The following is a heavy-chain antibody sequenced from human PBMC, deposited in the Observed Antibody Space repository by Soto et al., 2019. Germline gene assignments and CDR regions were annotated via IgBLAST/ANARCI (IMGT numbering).Heavy chain of an antibody. CDR1: GFTFSDYY. CDR2: ISSSSSYT. CDR3: ARVYDYVWGSYRLDAFDI. V-gene: IGHV3-11*06. D-gene: IGHD3-16*02. J-gene: IGHJ3*02. Sequence: PGGSLRLSCAASGFTFSDYYMSWIRQSPGKEMEWVSYISSSSSYTNYADSVKGRFTISRDNAKNSLYLQMNSLRAEDTAVYYCARVYDYVWGSYRLDAFDIWGQGTMVTVSS.